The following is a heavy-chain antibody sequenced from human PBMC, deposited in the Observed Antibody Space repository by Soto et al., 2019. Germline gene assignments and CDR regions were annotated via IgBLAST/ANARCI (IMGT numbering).Heavy chain of an antibody. D-gene: IGHD2-15*01. CDR2: ISSSGSTI. Sequence: PGGSLRLSCAASGFTFSDYYISWIRQAPGKGLEWVSYISSSGSTIYYADSVKGRFTISRDNAKNSLYLQMNSLRAEDTAVYYCARAGYWSGGSCPGDYHYGMDVWGQGTTVTVSS. V-gene: IGHV3-11*01. CDR1: GFTFSDYY. J-gene: IGHJ6*02. CDR3: ARAGYWSGGSCPGDYHYGMDV.